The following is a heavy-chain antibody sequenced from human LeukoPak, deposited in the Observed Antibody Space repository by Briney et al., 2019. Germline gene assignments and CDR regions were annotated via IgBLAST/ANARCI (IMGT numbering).Heavy chain of an antibody. J-gene: IGHJ4*02. Sequence: SETLSLTCTVSGGSISSSSYYWGWIRQPPGKGLEWIGSIYYSGSTYNTPSLKSRVTISVDTSKNQFSLKLSSVTAADTAVYYCARQTGSGLFSLPGGQGTLVTVSS. D-gene: IGHD3-10*01. CDR1: GGSISSSSYY. V-gene: IGHV4-39*01. CDR2: IYYSGST. CDR3: ARQTGSGLFSLP.